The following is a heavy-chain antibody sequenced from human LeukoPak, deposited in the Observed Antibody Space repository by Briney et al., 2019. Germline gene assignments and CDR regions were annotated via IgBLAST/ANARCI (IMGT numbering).Heavy chain of an antibody. V-gene: IGHV3-21*01. CDR2: ISSSSSYI. CDR3: ARDSPVSPRVFDY. Sequence: GGSLRLSCAAPGFTFSSYSMNWVRQAPGKGLEWVSSISSSSSYIYYADSVKGRFTISRDNAKNSLYLQMNSLRAEDTAVYYCARDSPVSPRVFDYWSQGTLVTVSS. J-gene: IGHJ4*02. CDR1: GFTFSSYS. D-gene: IGHD2/OR15-2a*01.